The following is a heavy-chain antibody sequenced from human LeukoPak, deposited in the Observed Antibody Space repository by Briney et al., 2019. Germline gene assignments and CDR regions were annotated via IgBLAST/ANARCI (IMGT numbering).Heavy chain of an antibody. CDR1: GFTFSSYS. J-gene: IGHJ5*02. CDR3: ARGSGSYSFNLLGFDP. CDR2: ISSSSSTI. D-gene: IGHD1-26*01. Sequence: PGGSLRLSCAASGFTFSSYSMNWVRQAPGKGLEWVSYISSSSSTIYYADSVKGRFTISRDNAKNSLYLQMNSLRAEDTAEYYCARGSGSYSFNLLGFDPWGQGTLVTVSS. V-gene: IGHV3-48*01.